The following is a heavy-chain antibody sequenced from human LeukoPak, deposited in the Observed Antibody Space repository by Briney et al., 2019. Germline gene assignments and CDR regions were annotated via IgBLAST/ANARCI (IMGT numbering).Heavy chain of an antibody. CDR3: ASTYSGYSSSYMDV. D-gene: IGHD6-13*01. V-gene: IGHV3-21*01. Sequence: SGESLRLSCAASGFTFSSYSMNLVRQAPVKGLDWISSISSSSSYIYYADSVKGRFTISRDNAKNSLYLQMNSLRAEDTAVYYCASTYSGYSSSYMDVWGKGTTVTVSS. CDR2: ISSSSSYI. CDR1: GFTFSSYS. J-gene: IGHJ6*03.